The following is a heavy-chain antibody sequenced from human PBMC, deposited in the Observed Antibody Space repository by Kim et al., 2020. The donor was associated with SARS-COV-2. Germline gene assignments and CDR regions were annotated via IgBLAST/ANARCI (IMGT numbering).Heavy chain of an antibody. CDR3: AMDFGPLLVLS. V-gene: IGHV3-74*03. CDR2: I. J-gene: IGHJ5*02. Sequence: ITYADAVRGRFTVSRDSAKATFYLQMDSLRDDDTALYYCAMDFGPLLVLSWGQGTQVTVAS. D-gene: IGHD3-3*01.